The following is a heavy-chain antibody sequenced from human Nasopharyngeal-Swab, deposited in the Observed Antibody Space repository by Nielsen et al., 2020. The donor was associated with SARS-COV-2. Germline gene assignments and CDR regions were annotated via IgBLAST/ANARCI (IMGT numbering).Heavy chain of an antibody. J-gene: IGHJ4*02. CDR3: ARTTTTTPFDS. CDR2: VVYSERT. CDR1: GGSVSSDIYS. D-gene: IGHD1-1*01. V-gene: IGHV4-61*01. Sequence: SETLSLTCTVSGGSVSSDIYSWSWIRQPPGKGLEWIGYVVYSERTNYNPSLKSRVTISVDTSKAQFSLKLNSVTAADTAMYFCARTTTTTPFDSWGQGTLVAVSS.